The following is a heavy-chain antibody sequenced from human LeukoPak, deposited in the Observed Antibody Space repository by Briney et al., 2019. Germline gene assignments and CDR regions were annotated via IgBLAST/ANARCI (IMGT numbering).Heavy chain of an antibody. D-gene: IGHD6-13*01. Sequence: SETLSLTCSVSGGSISSSTYYWGWLRQPPGKGLEWIGNIYNSGSTYYNPSLKSRVTISVDTSKNQFSLKLSSVTAADTAVYYCARQAYSSNLGWFDPWGQGTLVTVSS. CDR3: ARQAYSSNLGWFDP. CDR1: GGSISSSTYY. CDR2: IYNSGST. J-gene: IGHJ5*02. V-gene: IGHV4-39*01.